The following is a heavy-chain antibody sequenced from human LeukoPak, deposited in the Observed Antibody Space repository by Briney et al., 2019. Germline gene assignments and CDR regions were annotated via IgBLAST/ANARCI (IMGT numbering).Heavy chain of an antibody. CDR3: ARDWGGKQLWYLVDNWFDP. CDR1: GFTFSSYS. CDR2: ISSSSSTI. Sequence: QTGGSLRLSCAASGFTFSSYSMNWVRQAPGKGLEWVSYISSSSSTIYYADSVKGRFTISRDNAKNSLYLQMNSLRAEDTAVYYCARDWGGKQLWYLVDNWFDPWGQGTLVTVSS. V-gene: IGHV3-48*04. D-gene: IGHD5-18*01. J-gene: IGHJ5*02.